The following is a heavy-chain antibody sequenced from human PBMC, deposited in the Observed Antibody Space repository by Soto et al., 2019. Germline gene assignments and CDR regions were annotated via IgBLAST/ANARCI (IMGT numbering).Heavy chain of an antibody. J-gene: IGHJ4*02. CDR2: MQPSSGRT. CDR1: GYSCTSLD. V-gene: IGHV1-8*01. Sequence: ASVKVSCKASGYSCTSLDINWVRQTTGQGLEWMGWMQPSSGRTGYAQKFQGRVTMTRDTSINTAYMELSSLTTDDTAFYYCARGGTAGVDYWGQGTLVTVSS. D-gene: IGHD1-26*01. CDR3: ARGGTAGVDY.